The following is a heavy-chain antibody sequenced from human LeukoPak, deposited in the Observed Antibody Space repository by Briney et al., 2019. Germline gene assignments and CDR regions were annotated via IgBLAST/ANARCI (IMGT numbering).Heavy chain of an antibody. D-gene: IGHD2-15*01. CDR2: IYASGNT. CDR1: GGSISIDTYY. V-gene: IGHV4-61*02. CDR3: ARDWGYCSGGSCHFPIDY. Sequence: SQTLSLTCTVSGGSISIDTYYWRWIRQPAGKGLGWIGRIYASGNTHYNPSPKSRVTISVDTSKNQFSLKLSSVTAADSAVYYCARDWGYCSGGSCHFPIDYWGQGTLVTVSS. J-gene: IGHJ4*02.